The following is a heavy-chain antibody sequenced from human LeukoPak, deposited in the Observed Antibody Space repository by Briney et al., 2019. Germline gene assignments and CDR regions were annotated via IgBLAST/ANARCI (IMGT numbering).Heavy chain of an antibody. CDR3: ARLGSIAAAGTPDY. J-gene: IGHJ4*02. V-gene: IGHV3-11*06. Sequence: GGSLRLSCAASGFNVSSNYMSWIRQAPGKGLEWVSYISGSTTYTTYADSVKGRFTISRDNAKNSLYLQMNSLRGEDTAVYYCARLGSIAAAGTPDYWGQGTLVTVSS. CDR2: ISGSTTYT. CDR1: GFNVSSNY. D-gene: IGHD6-13*01.